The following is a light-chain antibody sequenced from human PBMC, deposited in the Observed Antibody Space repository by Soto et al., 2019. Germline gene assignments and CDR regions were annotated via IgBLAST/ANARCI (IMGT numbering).Light chain of an antibody. Sequence: QSALTQPASVSGSPEQSITISCTGTSSNIGGCNVVSWYQQHPGKAPKVLIYEGTKRPSGVSNRFSGSQSGTTASLTISGLQAEDEAAYYCSSYVGATTYVSGSGTKVTVL. CDR3: SSYVGATTYV. V-gene: IGLV2-23*01. CDR2: EGT. CDR1: SSNIGGCNV. J-gene: IGLJ1*01.